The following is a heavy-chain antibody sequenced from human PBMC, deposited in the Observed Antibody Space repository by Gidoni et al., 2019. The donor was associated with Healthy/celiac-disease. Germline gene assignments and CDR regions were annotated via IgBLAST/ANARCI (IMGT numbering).Heavy chain of an antibody. CDR3: ARDARTLTTVTTWDAFDI. CDR2: IIPILGIA. CDR1: GGTFSSYT. V-gene: IGHV1-69*08. D-gene: IGHD4-17*01. Sequence: QVQLVQSGAEVKKPGSSVKVSCKASGGTFSSYTISWVRQAPGQGLEWMGRIIPILGIANYAQKCQGRVTITADKSTSTAYMELSSLRSEDTAVYYCARDARTLTTVTTWDAFDIWGQGTMVTVSS. J-gene: IGHJ3*02.